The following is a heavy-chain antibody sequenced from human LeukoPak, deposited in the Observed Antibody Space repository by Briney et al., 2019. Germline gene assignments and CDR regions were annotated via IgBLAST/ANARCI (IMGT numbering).Heavy chain of an antibody. CDR1: GGSISSGDYY. Sequence: SETLSLTCTVSGGSISSGDYYWSWIRQPPGKGLEWIGYIYYSGSTYYNPSLKSRVTISVDTSKNQFSLKLSSVTAADTAVYYCARGYYYDSSGYHHDAFDIWGQGTMVTVSS. CDR2: IYYSGST. J-gene: IGHJ3*02. CDR3: ARGYYYDSSGYHHDAFDI. D-gene: IGHD3-22*01. V-gene: IGHV4-30-4*01.